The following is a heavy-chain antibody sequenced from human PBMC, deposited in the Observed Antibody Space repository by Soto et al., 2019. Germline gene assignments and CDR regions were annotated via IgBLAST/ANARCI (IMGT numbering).Heavy chain of an antibody. CDR3: ARADGYNFDTWFDP. J-gene: IGHJ5*02. CDR2: INPGSGQK. Sequence: QVLLEQSGAEVRKPGASVNVSCKTSGYTFRSYAMHSVRQAPGQRLEWMGWINPGSGQKKDSQKMQGRVTLTSDASAHTAYMELSRLTSEDTAVYYCARADGYNFDTWFDPWGQGTLVIVSS. CDR1: GYTFRSYA. V-gene: IGHV1-3*01. D-gene: IGHD1-1*01.